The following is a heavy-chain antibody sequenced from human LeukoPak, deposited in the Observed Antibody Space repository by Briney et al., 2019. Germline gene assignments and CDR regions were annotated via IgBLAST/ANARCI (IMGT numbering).Heavy chain of an antibody. CDR3: ARAGKNLLWFAGHYYYMDV. D-gene: IGHD3-10*01. CDR2: IIPIFGTA. J-gene: IGHJ6*03. CDR1: GGTFSSYA. V-gene: IGHV1-69*13. Sequence: SVKVSCNASGGTFSSYAISWVRQAPGQGLEWMGGIIPIFGTANYAQKFQGRVTITADESTSTAYMELRSLRSDDTAVYYCARAGKNLLWFAGHYYYMDVWGKGTTVTISS.